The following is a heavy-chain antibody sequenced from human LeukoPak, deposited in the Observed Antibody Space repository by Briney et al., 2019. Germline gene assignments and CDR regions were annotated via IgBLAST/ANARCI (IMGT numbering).Heavy chain of an antibody. CDR3: AKDWVGYCSSTSCYVDY. Sequence: GGSLRLSCAASGFTFSSYAMSWVRQAPGKGLEWVAAISGSGGSTYYADSVKGRFTISRDNSKNTLYLQMNSLRAEDTAVYYCAKDWVGYCSSTSCYVDYWGQGTLVTVSS. V-gene: IGHV3-23*01. CDR2: ISGSGGST. J-gene: IGHJ4*02. D-gene: IGHD2-2*01. CDR1: GFTFSSYA.